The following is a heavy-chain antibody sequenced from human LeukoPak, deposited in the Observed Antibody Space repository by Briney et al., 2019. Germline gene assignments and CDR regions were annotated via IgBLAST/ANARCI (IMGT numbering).Heavy chain of an antibody. CDR2: IWYDGSNK. CDR3: ARGLLYDSSGYFVY. D-gene: IGHD3-22*01. Sequence: TGRSLRLSCAASGFTFSSYGMHWVRQAPGKGLEWVAVIWYDGSNKYYADSVKGRFTISRDNSKNTLYLQMNSLRAEDTAVYYCARGLLYDSSGYFVYWGQGTLVTVSS. V-gene: IGHV3-33*01. J-gene: IGHJ4*02. CDR1: GFTFSSYG.